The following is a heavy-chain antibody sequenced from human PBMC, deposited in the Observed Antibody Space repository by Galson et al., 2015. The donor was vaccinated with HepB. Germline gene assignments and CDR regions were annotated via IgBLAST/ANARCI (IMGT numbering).Heavy chain of an antibody. Sequence: SLRLSCAASGFTFSSYWMSWVRQAPGKGLEWVANIKQDGSEKYYVDSVKGRFTISRDNAKNSLYLQMNSLRAEDTAVYYCAREGEQQPLRNYYGMDVWGQGTTVTVSS. J-gene: IGHJ6*02. V-gene: IGHV3-7*03. CDR3: AREGEQQPLRNYYGMDV. CDR1: GFTFSSYW. D-gene: IGHD6-13*01. CDR2: IKQDGSEK.